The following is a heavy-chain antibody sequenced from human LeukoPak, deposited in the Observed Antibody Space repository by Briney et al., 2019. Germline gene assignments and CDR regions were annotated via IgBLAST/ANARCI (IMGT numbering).Heavy chain of an antibody. CDR2: IYSGGST. V-gene: IGHV3-66*01. Sequence: QAGGSLRLSCAASGFTVSSNYMSWVRQAPGKGLEWVSVIYSGGSTNYADSVKGRFTISRDNSKNKLYLQMNSLRAEDTAVYYCASGGWGAAADTNFDYWGQGTLVTVSS. D-gene: IGHD6-13*01. J-gene: IGHJ4*02. CDR1: GFTVSSNY. CDR3: ASGGWGAAADTNFDY.